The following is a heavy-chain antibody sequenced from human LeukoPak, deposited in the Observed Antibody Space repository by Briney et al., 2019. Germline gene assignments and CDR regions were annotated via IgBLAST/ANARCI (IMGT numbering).Heavy chain of an antibody. V-gene: IGHV4-39*07. Sequence: SETLSLTCTVSGGSISSYYWGWIRQPPGKGLEWIGSIYYSGSTYYNPSLKSRVTISVDTSKNQFSLKLSSVTAADTAVYYCARDRSGEYYGSGSYIDYWGQGTLVTVSS. CDR3: ARDRSGEYYGSGSYIDY. CDR1: GGSISSYY. D-gene: IGHD3-10*01. CDR2: IYYSGST. J-gene: IGHJ4*02.